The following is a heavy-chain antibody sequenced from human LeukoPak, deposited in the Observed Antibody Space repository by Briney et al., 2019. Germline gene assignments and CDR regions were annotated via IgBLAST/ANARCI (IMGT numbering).Heavy chain of an antibody. CDR1: GFTFSSYE. CDR2: ISTTGNTI. Sequence: GGSLRLSCAASGFTFSSYEMNWVRQAPGKGLEWVSYISTTGNTIYYADSVKGRFTISRDNAKNSLYLQTNSLRAEDTAVYYCARERYYSDSSGPMDCWGQGTLVTVSA. J-gene: IGHJ4*02. D-gene: IGHD3-22*01. CDR3: ARERYYSDSSGPMDC. V-gene: IGHV3-48*03.